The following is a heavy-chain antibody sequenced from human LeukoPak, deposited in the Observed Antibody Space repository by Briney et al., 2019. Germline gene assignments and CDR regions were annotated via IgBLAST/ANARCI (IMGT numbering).Heavy chain of an antibody. CDR2: ISGSSGST. D-gene: IGHD4-11*01. CDR3: ARGREITVRGHFDY. V-gene: IGHV3-23*01. Sequence: RWGVLRLSCAASGFTFSSYAMSWVRQAPGKGLEWVSSISGSSGSTYYADSVKGRFTVSRDNSKNTLYQQMNSLRAEDTAVYYCARGREITVRGHFDYWGQGTLVTVSS. CDR1: GFTFSSYA. J-gene: IGHJ4*02.